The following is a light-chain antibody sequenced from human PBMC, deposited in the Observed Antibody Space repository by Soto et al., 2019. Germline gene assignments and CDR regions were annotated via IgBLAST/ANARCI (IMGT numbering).Light chain of an antibody. CDR2: GAS. CDR3: QHDSSCPLT. J-gene: IGKJ4*01. V-gene: IGKV3-15*01. Sequence: EIVLTHSPAPLSVSPGERVTLSCRASQDIRSSLAWYQQKPGQAPRLLIYGASIRATGVPATYSGSGSGTDFTLSIRSLQSEHLEVYYCQHDSSCPLTFGRGTKVEIK. CDR1: QDIRSS.